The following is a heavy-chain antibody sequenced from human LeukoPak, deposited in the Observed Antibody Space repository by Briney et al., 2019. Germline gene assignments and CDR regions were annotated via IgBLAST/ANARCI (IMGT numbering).Heavy chain of an antibody. Sequence: GGSLRLSCEASGFTFSGNWMSWVRQAPGKGLEWVASINPDGSHIFYVDSVKGRFTISRDNTKSSLYLQMNSLGAEDTAMYSCAKLLGTSTTYDSWGQGTRVTVSS. V-gene: IGHV3-7*01. J-gene: IGHJ4*02. CDR1: GFTFSGNW. CDR2: INPDGSHI. D-gene: IGHD2/OR15-2a*01. CDR3: AKLLGTSTTYDS.